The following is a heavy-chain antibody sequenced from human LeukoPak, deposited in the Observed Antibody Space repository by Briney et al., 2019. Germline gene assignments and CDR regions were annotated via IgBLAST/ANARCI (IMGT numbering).Heavy chain of an antibody. CDR2: IYYSGST. CDR1: GGSFNDYY. J-gene: IGHJ6*02. D-gene: IGHD6-6*01. CDR3: ARDRGYSSSSHYYYGMDV. Sequence: PSETLSLTCAVYGGSFNDYYWSWIRQSPGKGLEWIGYIYYSGSTNYNPSLKSRVTISVDTSKNQFSLKLSSVTAADTAVYYCARDRGYSSSSHYYYGMDVWGQGTTVTVSS. V-gene: IGHV4-59*01.